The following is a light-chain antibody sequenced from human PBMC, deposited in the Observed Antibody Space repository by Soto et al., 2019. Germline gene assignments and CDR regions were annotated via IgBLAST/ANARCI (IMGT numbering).Light chain of an antibody. CDR1: QSVSSY. J-gene: IGKJ1*01. Sequence: EMVMTQSPATLSVSPGERVTLSCRASQSVSSYLAWYQQKPGQPPRLLIYLASTRAAGIPARLSGSGSGTEFTLNISSLQSEDFAVYYCQQYKDWPHRFGQGTKVEIK. CDR3: QQYKDWPHR. CDR2: LAS. V-gene: IGKV3-15*01.